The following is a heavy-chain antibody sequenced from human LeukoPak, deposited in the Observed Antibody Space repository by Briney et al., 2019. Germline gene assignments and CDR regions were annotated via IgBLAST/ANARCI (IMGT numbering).Heavy chain of an antibody. CDR2: IIPIFGTA. Sequence: ASVKVSCKASGGTFSSYAISWVRQAPGQGLEWMGGIIPIFGTANYAQKFQGRVTITADESTSTAYMELSSLRPEDTAVYYCARVVRGWSGYYSPFDYWGQGTLVTVSS. J-gene: IGHJ4*02. CDR3: ARVVRGWSGYYSPFDY. V-gene: IGHV1-69*13. D-gene: IGHD3-3*01. CDR1: GGTFSSYA.